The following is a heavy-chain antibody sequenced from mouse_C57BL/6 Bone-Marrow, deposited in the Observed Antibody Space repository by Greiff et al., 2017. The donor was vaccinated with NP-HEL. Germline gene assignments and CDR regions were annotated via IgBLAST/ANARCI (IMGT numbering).Heavy chain of an antibody. V-gene: IGHV1-63*01. J-gene: IGHJ2*01. D-gene: IGHD1-1*01. CDR1: GYTFTNYW. Sequence: QVQLQQSGAELVRPGTSVKMSCKASGYTFTNYWIGWAKQRPGHGLEWIGDIYPGGGYTNYNEQFKGKATLTADKSSSTAYMQFSSLTSEDSAIYYCARSTVVGGYYFDYWGQGTTLTVSS. CDR3: ARSTVVGGYYFDY. CDR2: IYPGGGYT.